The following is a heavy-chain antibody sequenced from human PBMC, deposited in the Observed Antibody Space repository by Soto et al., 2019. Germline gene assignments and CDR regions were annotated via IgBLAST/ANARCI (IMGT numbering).Heavy chain of an antibody. Sequence: PSETLSLTCAVSGGSFSGYYWSWIRQPPGKGLEWIGEINHSGGTNYNPSLKSRVTISVDTSKNQFSLKLSSVTAADTAVYYCARRTYYDFWSGYYYYYYGMDVWGQGTTVTVSS. D-gene: IGHD3-3*01. V-gene: IGHV4-34*01. CDR3: ARRTYYDFWSGYYYYYYGMDV. CDR2: INHSGGT. J-gene: IGHJ6*02. CDR1: GGSFSGYY.